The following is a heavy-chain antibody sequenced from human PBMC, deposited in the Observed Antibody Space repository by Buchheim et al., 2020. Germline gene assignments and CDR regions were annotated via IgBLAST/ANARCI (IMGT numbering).Heavy chain of an antibody. J-gene: IGHJ6*02. D-gene: IGHD3-22*01. CDR2: IKQDGSEK. V-gene: IGHV3-7*01. CDR1: GFTFSSYW. Sequence: EVQLVESGGGLVQPGGSLRLSCAASGFTFSSYWMSWVRQAPGKGLEWVANIKQDGSEKYYVDSVKGRFTISRDNAKNSLYLQMNSRSAEDTAVYYCAGEPDSSYYYYGMDGWGQGTT. CDR3: AGEPDSSYYYYGMDG.